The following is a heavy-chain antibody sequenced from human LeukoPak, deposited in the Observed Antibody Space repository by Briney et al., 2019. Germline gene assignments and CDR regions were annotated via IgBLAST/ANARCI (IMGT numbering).Heavy chain of an antibody. J-gene: IGHJ6*03. D-gene: IGHD2-15*01. V-gene: IGHV3-21*01. CDR2: ISSSSSYI. CDR1: GFTFSSYS. CDR3: ARDQGDIVVVVAATLYYYYYMDV. Sequence: PGGSLRLSCAASGFTFSSYSMNWVRQAPGKGLEWVSSISSSSSYIYYADSVKGRFTISRGNAKNSLYLQMNSLRAEDTAVYYCARDQGDIVVVVAATLYYYYYMDVWGKGTTVTVSS.